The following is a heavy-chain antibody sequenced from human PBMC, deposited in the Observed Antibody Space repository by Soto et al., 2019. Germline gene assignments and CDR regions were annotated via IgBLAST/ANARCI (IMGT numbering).Heavy chain of an antibody. V-gene: IGHV4-34*01. J-gene: IGHJ4*02. CDR2: ITHSGST. CDR3: ARKYDY. Sequence: SETLSLTCTVYGGSLINYHWLWIRQPPGEGLEWIGEITHSGSTNYNPSLKSRVTISIDTSKNQFSLNLRSVTAADTALYYCARKYDYWGQGTLVTVSS. CDR1: GGSLINYH.